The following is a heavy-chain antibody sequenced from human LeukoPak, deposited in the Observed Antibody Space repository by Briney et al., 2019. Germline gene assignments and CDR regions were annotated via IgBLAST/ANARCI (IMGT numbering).Heavy chain of an antibody. D-gene: IGHD6-13*01. CDR3: AKEGQQLAYYFDY. CDR1: GFTFSSYE. CDR2: ISSSGSTI. V-gene: IGHV3-48*03. J-gene: IGHJ4*02. Sequence: GGSLRLSCAASGFTFSSYEMNWVRQAPGKGLEWVSYISSSGSTIYYADSVKGRFTVSRDNSKNTLYLQMNSLRAEDTAVYYCAKEGQQLAYYFDYWGQGTLVTVSS.